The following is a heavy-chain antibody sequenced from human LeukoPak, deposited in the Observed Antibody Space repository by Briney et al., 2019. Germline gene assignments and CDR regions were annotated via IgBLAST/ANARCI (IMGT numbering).Heavy chain of an antibody. Sequence: PGGSLRLSCAASGFTFTNTWMSWVRQAPGKGLEWVGRIKSKTDGGATDYAAPVKGRFTISRHESEDTLYLQMNSLRTEDTAVYYCTADRFDWGQGTLVTVS. J-gene: IGHJ4*02. V-gene: IGHV3-15*01. CDR2: IKSKTDGGAT. CDR1: GFTFTNTW. CDR3: TADRFD.